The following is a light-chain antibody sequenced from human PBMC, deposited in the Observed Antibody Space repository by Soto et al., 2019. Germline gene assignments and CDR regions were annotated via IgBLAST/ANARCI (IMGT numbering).Light chain of an antibody. J-gene: IGKJ2*01. CDR1: QGINSF. CDR3: QQLTNYRFT. Sequence: DIQMTQSPSSLSASVEDRVTITCRASQGINSFLAWYQQKPGKAPKLLIYGASTLQSGVPSRFSGSGSGTDFTLTISSVEPEDFATYYCQQLTNYRFTFGQGTKLQIK. CDR2: GAS. V-gene: IGKV1-9*01.